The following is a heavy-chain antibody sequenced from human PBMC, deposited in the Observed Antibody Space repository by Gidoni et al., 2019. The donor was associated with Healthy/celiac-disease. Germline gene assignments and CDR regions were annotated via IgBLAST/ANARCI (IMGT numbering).Heavy chain of an antibody. CDR1: GYTFNSYG. CDR3: ARAPAGWLWDNWFDP. CDR2: ISAYNGNT. J-gene: IGHJ5*02. Sequence: QVQLVQSGAEVKKPGASVKVSCKASGYTFNSYGISWVRQAPGQGLEWMGWISAYNGNTNYAQKLQGRVTMTTDTSTSTAYMELRSLRSDDTAVYYCARAPAGWLWDNWFDPWGQGTLVTVSS. D-gene: IGHD5-18*01. V-gene: IGHV1-18*01.